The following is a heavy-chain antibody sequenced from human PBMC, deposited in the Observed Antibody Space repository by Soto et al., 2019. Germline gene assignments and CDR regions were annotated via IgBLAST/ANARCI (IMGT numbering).Heavy chain of an antibody. D-gene: IGHD1-20*01. CDR1: GFTFSSHW. Sequence: EVQLVESWGGLVQPGESLRLSCAASGFTFSSHWINWIRQTPGRGLEWLAVIKQDGSEKYYVDSVKGRFTVSRDNAKNSAYLQMNSLRVDDTAVYYCARDWYMDYWGQGTLVTVSS. CDR2: IKQDGSEK. V-gene: IGHV3-7*04. CDR3: ARDWYMDY. J-gene: IGHJ4*02.